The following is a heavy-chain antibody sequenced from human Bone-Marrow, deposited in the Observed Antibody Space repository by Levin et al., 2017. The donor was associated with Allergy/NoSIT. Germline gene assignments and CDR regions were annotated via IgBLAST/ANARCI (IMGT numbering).Heavy chain of an antibody. Sequence: GASVKVSCKASGYTFTSYGISWVRQAPGQGLEWMGWISAYNGNTNYAQKLQGRVTMTTDTSTSTAYMALRSLRSDDTAVYYCARVSDWLLSSYYDYGMDVWGQGTTVTVSS. V-gene: IGHV1-18*01. CDR3: ARVSDWLLSSYYDYGMDV. CDR1: GYTFTSYG. CDR2: ISAYNGNT. D-gene: IGHD3-9*01. J-gene: IGHJ6*02.